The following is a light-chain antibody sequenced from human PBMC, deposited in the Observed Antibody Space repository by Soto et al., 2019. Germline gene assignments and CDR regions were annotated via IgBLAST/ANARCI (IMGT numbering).Light chain of an antibody. J-gene: IGLJ1*01. Sequence: QSVLTQPASVSGSPGQSITISCTGTSSDVGAYNYVSWYQQHPGKAPKLMIYDVSNRPSGVSNRFSGSKSGNTASLTISGLQPEDEADYYCTSYTSSSTDVFGAGTKLTVL. CDR3: TSYTSSSTDV. V-gene: IGLV2-14*01. CDR1: SSDVGAYNY. CDR2: DVS.